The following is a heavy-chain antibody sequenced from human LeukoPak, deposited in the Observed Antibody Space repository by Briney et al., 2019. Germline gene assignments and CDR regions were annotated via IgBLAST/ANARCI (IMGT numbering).Heavy chain of an antibody. CDR1: GYTFTSYD. D-gene: IGHD3-10*01. J-gene: IGHJ4*02. CDR2: MNPNSGNT. Sequence: ASVKVSCKASGYTFTSYDINWVRQATGQGLEWMGWMNPNSGNTGYAQKFQGRVTMTEDTSTDTAYMELSSLRSEDTAVYYCATGSYYYGSGSYYNWGQGTLVTVSS. V-gene: IGHV1-8*01. CDR3: ATGSYYYGSGSYYN.